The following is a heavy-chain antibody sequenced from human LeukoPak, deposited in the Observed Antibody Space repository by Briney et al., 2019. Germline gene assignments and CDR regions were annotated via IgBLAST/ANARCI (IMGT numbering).Heavy chain of an antibody. D-gene: IGHD4-23*01. CDR1: GFTFSNFA. CDR3: AKSPAVDAAFDI. Sequence: GGSLRLSCAASGFTFSNFAVSWVRQAPGKGLEWVSAISGSGGSTYYADSVKGRFTISRDNSMNTLYLQMNSLRAEDTAVYYCAKSPAVDAAFDIWGQGTMVTVSS. J-gene: IGHJ3*02. CDR2: ISGSGGST. V-gene: IGHV3-23*01.